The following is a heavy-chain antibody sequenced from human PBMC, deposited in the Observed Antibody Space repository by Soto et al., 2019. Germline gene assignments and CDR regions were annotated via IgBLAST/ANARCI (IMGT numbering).Heavy chain of an antibody. J-gene: IGHJ4*02. CDR1: GFTFSDYY. CDR2: ISSSSSYT. D-gene: IGHD6-13*01. V-gene: IGHV3-11*06. CDR3: ARGQSGSSSWYADY. Sequence: GSLRLSCAASGFTFSDYYMSWIRQAPGKGLEWVSYISSSSSYTNYADSVKGRFTISRDNAKNSLYLQMNSLRAEDTAVYYCARGQSGSSSWYADYWGQGTLVTVSS.